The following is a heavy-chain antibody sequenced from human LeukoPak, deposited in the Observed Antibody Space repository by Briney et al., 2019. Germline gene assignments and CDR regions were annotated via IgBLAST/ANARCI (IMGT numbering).Heavy chain of an antibody. CDR2: ISHSGST. J-gene: IGHJ4*02. V-gene: IGHV4-38-2*02. D-gene: IGHD3-22*01. CDR3: ARDGYYYDGSFQY. Sequence: PSETLSLTCAVSGYSISSGYFWAWIRQSPGNGPEWIGSISHSGSTYSKPSLKSRVIISVDTSKNHFSLKLTSVTAADTATYFCARDGYYYDGSFQYWGQGIRVAVSS. CDR1: GYSISSGYF.